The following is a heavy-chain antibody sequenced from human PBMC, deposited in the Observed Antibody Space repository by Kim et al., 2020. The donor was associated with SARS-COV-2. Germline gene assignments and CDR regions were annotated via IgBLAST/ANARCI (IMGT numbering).Heavy chain of an antibody. CDR2: IDSNGSTK. Sequence: GGSLRLSCAASGFSLSNYWMYWVRQAPGKGLVWVSRIDSNGSTKTYADSVKGRFTISRDSATNTLYLQMNSLRAEDTAVHYCEGYYYGMDVWGQGTTVTV. CDR3: EGYYYGMDV. J-gene: IGHJ6*02. V-gene: IGHV3-74*01. CDR1: GFSLSNYW.